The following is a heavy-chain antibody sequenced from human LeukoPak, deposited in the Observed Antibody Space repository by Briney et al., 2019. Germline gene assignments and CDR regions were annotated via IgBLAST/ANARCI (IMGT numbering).Heavy chain of an antibody. CDR1: GGSISSSSHY. Sequence: SETLSLTCTVSGGSISSSSHYWSWIRQPPGKGLEWIGYIYYSGSTNYNPSLKSRVTISVDTSKNQFSLKLSSVTAADTAVYYCAREGDWGQGTLVTVSS. CDR3: AREGD. J-gene: IGHJ4*02. V-gene: IGHV4-61*01. CDR2: IYYSGST. D-gene: IGHD3-10*01.